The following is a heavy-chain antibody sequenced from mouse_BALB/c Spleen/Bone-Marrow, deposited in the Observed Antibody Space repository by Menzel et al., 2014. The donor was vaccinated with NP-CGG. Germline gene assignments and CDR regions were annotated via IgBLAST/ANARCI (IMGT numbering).Heavy chain of an antibody. CDR3: ARGYDYSSWFAY. CDR2: VNVNGDRT. Sequence: EVQRVESGGGLVQPGGSLKLSCAAPGFTFSNYGMSWVRPTPDKRLEMIATVNVNGDRTYHPDSVKGRFTISRDNAKNTLPLQMSSLKSEDTAMYYCARGYDYSSWFAYWGQGTLVTVSA. CDR1: GFTFSNYG. D-gene: IGHD2-4*01. V-gene: IGHV5-6-3*01. J-gene: IGHJ3*01.